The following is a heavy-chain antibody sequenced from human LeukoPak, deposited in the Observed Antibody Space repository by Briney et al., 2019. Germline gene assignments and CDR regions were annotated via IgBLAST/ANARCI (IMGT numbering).Heavy chain of an antibody. J-gene: IGHJ4*02. Sequence: ASVKVSCKASEYTFTSYDINWVRQATGQGLEWMGWMNPNSGNTGYAQKFQGRVTMTRNTSISTAYMELSSLRSEDTAVYYCALAVAGPYYFDYWGQGTLVTVSS. V-gene: IGHV1-8*01. CDR1: EYTFTSYD. D-gene: IGHD6-19*01. CDR3: ALAVAGPYYFDY. CDR2: MNPNSGNT.